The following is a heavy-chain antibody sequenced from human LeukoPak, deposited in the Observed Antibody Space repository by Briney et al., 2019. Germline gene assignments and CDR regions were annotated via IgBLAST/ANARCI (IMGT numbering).Heavy chain of an antibody. J-gene: IGHJ3*02. CDR2: IIPIFGTA. CDR3: AGKPRRRAFDI. CDR1: GGTFSSYA. V-gene: IGHV1-69*05. Sequence: SVKVSCKASGGTFSSYAISWMRQAPGQGLEWMGGIIPIFGTANYAQKFQGRVTITTDESTSTAYMELSSLRSEDTAVYYCAGKPRRRAFDIWGQGTMVTVSS.